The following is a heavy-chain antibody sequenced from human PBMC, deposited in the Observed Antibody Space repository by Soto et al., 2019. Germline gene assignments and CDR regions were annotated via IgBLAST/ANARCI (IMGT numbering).Heavy chain of an antibody. V-gene: IGHV3-23*01. CDR2: ITGSGVST. D-gene: IGHD2-2*01. Sequence: GGSLRLSCAASGFTFSGYAMNWVRQAPGKGLEWVSGITGSGVSTYYADSVKGRFTISRDNSKNTVYVQMNSLRAEDTAIYYCAKAMPRHTLGIDFPGQGTLVTVSS. CDR1: GFTFSGYA. CDR3: AKAMPRHTLGIDF. J-gene: IGHJ4*02.